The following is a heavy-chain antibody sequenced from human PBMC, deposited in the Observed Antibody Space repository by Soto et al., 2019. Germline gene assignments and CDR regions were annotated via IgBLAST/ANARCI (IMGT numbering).Heavy chain of an antibody. V-gene: IGHV2-5*02. D-gene: IGHD6-13*01. J-gene: IGHJ6*02. CDR3: AHSAAGGFKDYGMDV. CDR2: IYWDDDK. Sequence: GLDLEWLALIYWDDDKRYSPSLKSRLTITKDTSKNQVVLTMTNMDPVDTATYYCAHSAAGGFKDYGMDVWGQGTTVTVSS.